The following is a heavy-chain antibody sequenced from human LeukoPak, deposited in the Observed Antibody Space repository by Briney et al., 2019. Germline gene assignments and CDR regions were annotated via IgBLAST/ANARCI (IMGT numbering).Heavy chain of an antibody. CDR3: ARQTRWRYYDSSGYLKTRHDAFDI. CDR2: IYYSGST. V-gene: IGHV4-59*01. Sequence: PSETLSLTCTVSGGSISSSYGSWVRQPPGKVLEWIGYIYYSGSTNYNPSRKSRVTISVDTSKNQFALKLSSVTAADTAVYYCARQTRWRYYDSSGYLKTRHDAFDIWGQGTMVTVSS. J-gene: IGHJ3*02. CDR1: GGSISSSY. D-gene: IGHD3-22*01.